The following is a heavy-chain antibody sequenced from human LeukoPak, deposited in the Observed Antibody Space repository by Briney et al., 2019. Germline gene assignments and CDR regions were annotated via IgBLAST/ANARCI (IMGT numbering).Heavy chain of an antibody. CDR3: ARAHYDSSGYYYGFFWFDP. J-gene: IGHJ5*02. D-gene: IGHD3-22*01. CDR1: GGTFSSYA. CDR2: IIPIFGTA. Sequence: SVKVSCKASGGTFSSYAISWVRQAPGQGLEWMGGIIPIFGTANYAQKFQGRVTITVDESTSTAYMELSSLRSEDTAVYYCARAHYDSSGYYYGFFWFDPWGQGTLVTVSS. V-gene: IGHV1-69*01.